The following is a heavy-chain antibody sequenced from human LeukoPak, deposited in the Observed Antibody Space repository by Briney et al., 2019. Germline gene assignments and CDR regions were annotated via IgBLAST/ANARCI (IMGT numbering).Heavy chain of an antibody. V-gene: IGHV3-30*02. CDR1: GFTFSSYG. CDR2: IRYDGSNK. D-gene: IGHD6-19*01. J-gene: IGHJ4*02. CDR3: ARVDTIGWYGWDPINFDY. Sequence: GGSLRLSCAASGFTFSSYGMHWVRQAPGKGLEWVAFIRYDGSNKYYADSVKGRFTISRDNSKSSLYLQMNSLRAEDTAVYYCARVDTIGWYGWDPINFDYWGQGTLVTVSS.